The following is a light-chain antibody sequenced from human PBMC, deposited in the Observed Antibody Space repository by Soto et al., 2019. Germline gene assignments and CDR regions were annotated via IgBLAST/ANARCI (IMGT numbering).Light chain of an antibody. J-gene: IGLJ1*01. CDR2: ANT. Sequence: QSVLTQPASVSGSPGQSITISCTGTNGDVGSYDLVSWYQQLPGTAPKLLIYANTNRPSGVPDRFSGSKSGTSASLAITGLQAEDEADYFCQSYDSSLSGYVFGTGTKLTVL. CDR1: NGDVGSYDL. CDR3: QSYDSSLSGYV. V-gene: IGLV1-40*01.